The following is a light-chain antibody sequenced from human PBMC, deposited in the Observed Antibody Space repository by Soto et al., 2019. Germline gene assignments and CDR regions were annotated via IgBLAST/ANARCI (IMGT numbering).Light chain of an antibody. CDR1: RSDVGSYNL. Sequence: QSALTQPASVSGAPAESITIFFTGTRSDVGSYNLVSWYQQHPGKAPKLMIYEGNKRPSGVSNRFSGSKSGNTASLTISVLQGEDEADYYCCSYAGSSTVVVTGTKLTVL. J-gene: IGLJ1*01. CDR3: CSYAGSSTV. CDR2: EGN. V-gene: IGLV2-23*03.